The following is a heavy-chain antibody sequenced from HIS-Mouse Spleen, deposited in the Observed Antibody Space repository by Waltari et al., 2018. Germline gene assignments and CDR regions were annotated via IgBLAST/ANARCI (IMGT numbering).Heavy chain of an antibody. CDR3: ARGRSRWQQQTTGFDC. CDR2: IYYSGST. Sequence: QVQLQESGPGLVKPSQTLSLTCTVSGGSISSGDYYWSWIRPPPGKGLEWIGYIYYSGSTYYNPSLKSRVTISVDTSKNQFSLKLSSVTAADTAVYYCARGRSRWQQQTTGFDCWGQGTLVTVSS. J-gene: IGHJ4*02. CDR1: GGSISSGDYY. V-gene: IGHV4-30-4*01. D-gene: IGHD6-13*01.